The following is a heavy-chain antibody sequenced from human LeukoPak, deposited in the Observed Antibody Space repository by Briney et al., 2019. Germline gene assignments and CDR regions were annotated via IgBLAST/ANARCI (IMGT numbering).Heavy chain of an antibody. J-gene: IGHJ4*02. CDR3: ARGGDCYDSSGYYYPYYFDY. D-gene: IGHD3-22*01. Sequence: ASVKVSCKASGYTFTSYYMHWVRQAPGQGLEWMGIINPSGGSTSYAQKFQGRVTMTRDTSTSTVYMELSSLRSEDTAVYYCARGGDCYDSSGYYYPYYFDYWGQGTLVTVSS. CDR1: GYTFTSYY. V-gene: IGHV1-46*01. CDR2: INPSGGST.